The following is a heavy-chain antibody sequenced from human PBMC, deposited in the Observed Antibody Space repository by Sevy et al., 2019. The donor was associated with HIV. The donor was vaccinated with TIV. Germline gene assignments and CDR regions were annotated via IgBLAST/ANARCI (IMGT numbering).Heavy chain of an antibody. J-gene: IGHJ4*02. CDR2: ITDSSNYI. V-gene: IGHV3-21*01. CDR1: GFTFSTYN. Sequence: GGSLRLSCAASGFTFSTYNMNWVRQAPGKGLEWVSSITDSSNYIYHADSVKGRFTISRDNAKNSLYLQMNSLRGEDTAVYFCARDRRTLNYYGSSGYNYYFDYWGQGTLVTVSS. CDR3: ARDRRTLNYYGSSGYNYYFDY. D-gene: IGHD3-22*01.